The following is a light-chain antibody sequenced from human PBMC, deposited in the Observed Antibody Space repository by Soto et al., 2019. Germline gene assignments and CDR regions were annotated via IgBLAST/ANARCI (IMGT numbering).Light chain of an antibody. J-gene: IGKJ1*01. V-gene: IGKV1-39*01. Sequence: DTQMTQSPSSLSASVGDRVTITCRASQSISSYLNWYQQKPGKAPKXXIYAASSLQSGVPSRFSGSGSGTDFTLTISSLQPEDFATYYCQQSYSSPPTFGQGTKVDIK. CDR1: QSISSY. CDR3: QQSYSSPPT. CDR2: AAS.